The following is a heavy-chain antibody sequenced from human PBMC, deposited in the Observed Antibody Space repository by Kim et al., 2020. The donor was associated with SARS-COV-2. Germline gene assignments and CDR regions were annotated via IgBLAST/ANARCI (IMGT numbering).Heavy chain of an antibody. V-gene: IGHV3-11*01. CDR2: ISDSGRNI. CDR3: AALDRGVWSSLT. D-gene: IGHD3-3*01. J-gene: IGHJ4*02. CDR1: SFNFGDYY. Sequence: GGSLRLSCTASSFNFGDYYFNWVRQAPGKGLEWISYISDSGRNIQYGDAVKGRFTISRDNAKNSLYLQMNSLEVDDTAVYYCAALDRGVWSSLTWGQGIL.